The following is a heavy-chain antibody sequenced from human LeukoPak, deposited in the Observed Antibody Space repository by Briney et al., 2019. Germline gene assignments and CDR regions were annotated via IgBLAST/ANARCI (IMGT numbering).Heavy chain of an antibody. CDR2: IYSGGST. V-gene: IGHV3-66*01. CDR3: ARTTKFYTTYCGGDCSETRDY. D-gene: IGHD2-21*02. Sequence: GGSLRLSCAASGFTVSSNYMSWVRQAPGKGLEWVSVIYSGGSTYYADSVKGRFTISRDNSKNTLYLQMNSLRAEDTAVYYCARTTKFYTTYCGGDCSETRDYWGQGTLVTVSS. CDR1: GFTVSSNY. J-gene: IGHJ4*02.